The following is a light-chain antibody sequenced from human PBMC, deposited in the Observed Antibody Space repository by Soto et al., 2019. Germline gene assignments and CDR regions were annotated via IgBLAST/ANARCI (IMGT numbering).Light chain of an antibody. V-gene: IGLV1-44*01. CDR2: SNN. J-gene: IGLJ3*02. CDR1: SSNIGSNT. Sequence: QSVLPQPPSASGTPGQRVTVSCSGSSSNIGSNTVNWYQQLPGTAPKRLIYSNNQRPSGVPDRFSGSKSGTSASLAISGLQSEDEADYFCAAWDYSLNGPVFGGGTKLT. CDR3: AAWDYSLNGPV.